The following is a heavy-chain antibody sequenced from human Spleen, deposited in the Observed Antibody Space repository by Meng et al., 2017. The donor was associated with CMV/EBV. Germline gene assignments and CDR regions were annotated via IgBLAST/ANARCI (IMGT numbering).Heavy chain of an antibody. J-gene: IGHJ4*02. CDR3: ARDRSYYDSSGYYS. Sequence: EVQLVESGGGLVKPGGSLRVFCAASGFTFSSYSLNWVRQAPGKGLEWVSSISSSSSYIYYADSVKGRFTISRDNAKNSMYLQMNSLRAEDTAVYYCARDRSYYDSSGYYSWGQGTMVTVSA. CDR1: GFTFSSYS. CDR2: ISSSSSYI. V-gene: IGHV3-21*01. D-gene: IGHD3-22*01.